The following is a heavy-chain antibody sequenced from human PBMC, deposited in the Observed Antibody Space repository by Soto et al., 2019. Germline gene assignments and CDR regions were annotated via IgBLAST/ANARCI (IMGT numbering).Heavy chain of an antibody. J-gene: IGHJ4*02. V-gene: IGHV4-31*02. CDR2: IFDSGTT. CDR3: AREVSGTGAFDY. CDR1: VGSITSTNQY. D-gene: IGHD2-8*02. Sequence: QVQLEQSGPGLVKPSQTLSLTCNISVGSITSTNQYWSWIRQSPREGLEWIGYIFDSGTTHYNPSFKGRVTILGDPSPSPFSLTMHSVPVADSAVYYCAREVSGTGAFDYWGRGTLVTVSS.